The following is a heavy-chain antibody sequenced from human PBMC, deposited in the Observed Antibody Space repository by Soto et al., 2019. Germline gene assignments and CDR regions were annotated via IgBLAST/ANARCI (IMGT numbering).Heavy chain of an antibody. CDR1: GYFFTNYW. V-gene: IGHV5-51*01. CDR3: ARVDGESYYYYYGMDV. J-gene: IGHJ6*02. CDR2: TYPGDSNI. Sequence: PGESLKISCEGSGYFFTNYWIGWVRQMPGKGLEWMGVTYPGDSNIRYSPSFQGQVTISADKSVSTTYLQWSSLKASDTAMYYCARVDGESYYYYYGMDVWGQGTTVTVS. D-gene: IGHD3-10*01.